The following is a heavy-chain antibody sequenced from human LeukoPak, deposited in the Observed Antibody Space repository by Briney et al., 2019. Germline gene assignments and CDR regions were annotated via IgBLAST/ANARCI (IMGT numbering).Heavy chain of an antibody. Sequence: ASVKVSCKASVYSFTSYGISWVRQAPGQGREXXXXXXXYNGNTNYAPKLQGRVTMTTDTATSTAYMELRSLRSDDTAVYYCARVGYCSGGSCYPSYFQHWGQGTLVTVSS. D-gene: IGHD2-15*01. CDR1: VYSFTSYG. J-gene: IGHJ1*01. V-gene: IGHV1-18*04. CDR2: XXXYNGNT. CDR3: ARVGYCSGGSCYPSYFQH.